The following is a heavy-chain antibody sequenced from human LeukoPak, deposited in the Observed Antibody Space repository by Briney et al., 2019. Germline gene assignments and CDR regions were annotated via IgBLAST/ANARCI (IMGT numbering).Heavy chain of an antibody. CDR3: ARVPYYDLWSGPGYFDY. Sequence: PGGSLRLSCAASGFTFSSYAMSWVRQAPGKGLEWVSAISGSGGSTYYADSVKGRFTNSRDNSKNTLYLQMNSLRAEDTAVYYCARVPYYDLWSGPGYFDYWGQGTLVTVSA. D-gene: IGHD3-3*01. J-gene: IGHJ4*02. CDR2: ISGSGGST. V-gene: IGHV3-23*01. CDR1: GFTFSSYA.